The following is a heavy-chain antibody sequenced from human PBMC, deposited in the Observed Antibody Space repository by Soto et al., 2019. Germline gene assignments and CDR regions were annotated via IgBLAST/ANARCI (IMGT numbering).Heavy chain of an antibody. J-gene: IGHJ3*01. CDR3: VRFSTPTNDAFDF. V-gene: IGHV1-18*01. D-gene: IGHD3-16*01. CDR2: ISAYNGNT. CDR1: GYTFTSHG. Sequence: QVQLVQSGAEVKKPGASVKVSCKASGYTFTSHGISWVRQAPGQGLEWMGWISAYNGNTNYAQKLQGRVTMTTATSTSTAYMELRILRSDDTAVYYGVRFSTPTNDAFDFWGQGTMVTVSS.